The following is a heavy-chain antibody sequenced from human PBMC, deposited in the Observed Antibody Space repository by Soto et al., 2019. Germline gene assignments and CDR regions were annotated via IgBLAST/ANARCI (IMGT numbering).Heavy chain of an antibody. J-gene: IGHJ6*02. D-gene: IGHD6-6*01. V-gene: IGHV1-46*01. Sequence: ASVKVSCKASGYTFTSYYMHWVRQAPGQGLEWTGIINPSGGSTSYAQKFQGRVTMTRDTSTSTVYMELSSLRSEDTAVYYCAEDSSFYYGMDVWGQGTTVTVSS. CDR1: GYTFTSYY. CDR3: AEDSSFYYGMDV. CDR2: INPSGGST.